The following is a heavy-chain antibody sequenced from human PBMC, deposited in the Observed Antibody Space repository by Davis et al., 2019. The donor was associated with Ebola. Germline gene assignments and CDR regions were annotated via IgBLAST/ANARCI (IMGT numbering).Heavy chain of an antibody. CDR1: GFTFSSYG. Sequence: GESLKISCAASGFTFSSYGMHWVRQAPGKGLEWVAVISYDGSNKYYADSVKGRFTISRDNSKNTLYLQMNSLRAEDTAVYYRAKAQISSTRSHYYYYGMDVWGQGTTVTVSS. V-gene: IGHV3-30*18. CDR2: ISYDGSNK. CDR3: AKAQISSTRSHYYYYGMDV. D-gene: IGHD2-2*01. J-gene: IGHJ6*02.